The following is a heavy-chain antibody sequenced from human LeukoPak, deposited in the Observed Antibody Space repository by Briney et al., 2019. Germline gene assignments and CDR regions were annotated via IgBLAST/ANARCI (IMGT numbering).Heavy chain of an antibody. CDR2: TIPILGTA. Sequence: SVKVSCKASGGTFSSYAISWVRQAPGQGLEWMGGTIPILGTANYAQKFQGRVTITADESTSTAYMELSSLRSEDTAVYYCARDRPTDYDILTGRFDPWGQGTLVTVSS. J-gene: IGHJ5*02. CDR1: GGTFSSYA. V-gene: IGHV1-69*13. CDR3: ARDRPTDYDILTGRFDP. D-gene: IGHD3-9*01.